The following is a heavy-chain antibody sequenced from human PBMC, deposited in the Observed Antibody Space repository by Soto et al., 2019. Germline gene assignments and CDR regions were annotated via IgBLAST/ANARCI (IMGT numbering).Heavy chain of an antibody. V-gene: IGHV1-3*04. CDR1: GYTFTTYA. CDR3: ARDSPTVPPLYCGGDCSIDP. CDR2: INTGNGKT. J-gene: IGHJ5*02. Sequence: DSVKVSCKASGYTFTTYAMHWVRQAPGQRLEWMGWINTGNGKTKYSPKFQGRVTITRDTSATTAYMELSSLRSEDTAVYYCARDSPTVPPLYCGGDCSIDPWGQGTLVTVSS. D-gene: IGHD2-21*02.